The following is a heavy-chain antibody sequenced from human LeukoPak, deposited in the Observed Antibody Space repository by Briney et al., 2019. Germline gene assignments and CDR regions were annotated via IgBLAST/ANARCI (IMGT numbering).Heavy chain of an antibody. CDR2: IYTSGST. Sequence: PSETLSLTCTVSGGSISSYYWSWIRQPAGKGLEWIGRIYTSGSTNYNPSLKSRVTMSVDTSKNQFSLKLSSVTAADTAVYYCARSQQWLVLYYMDVWGKGTTVTVSS. D-gene: IGHD6-19*01. CDR1: GGSISSYY. J-gene: IGHJ6*03. V-gene: IGHV4-4*07. CDR3: ARSQQWLVLYYMDV.